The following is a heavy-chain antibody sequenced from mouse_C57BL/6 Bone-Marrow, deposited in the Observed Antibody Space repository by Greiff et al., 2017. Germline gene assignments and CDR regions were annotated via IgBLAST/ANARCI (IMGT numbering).Heavy chain of an antibody. CDR3: ARHGPLITTVVANLDY. D-gene: IGHD1-1*01. CDR1: GYTFTEYT. J-gene: IGHJ2*01. V-gene: IGHV1-62-2*01. CDR2: FYPGSGSI. Sequence: QVHVKQSGAELVKPGASVKLSCKASGYTFTEYTIHWVKQRSGQGLEWIGWFYPGSGSIKYNEKFKDKATLTADKSSSTVYMELSRLTSEDSAVYFCARHGPLITTVVANLDYWGQGTTLTVSS.